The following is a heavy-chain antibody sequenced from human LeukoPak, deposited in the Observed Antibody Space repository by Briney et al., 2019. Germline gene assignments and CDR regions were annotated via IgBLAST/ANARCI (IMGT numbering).Heavy chain of an antibody. CDR3: ATSGSYLSPSFDY. D-gene: IGHD1-26*01. CDR1: GYTFTSYG. Sequence: ASVKVSCKASGYTFTSYGISWVRQPPGQGLEWMGWISAYNGNTNYAQKLQGRVTMTTDTSTSKAYMELRSLRTDDTAVYYCATSGSYLSPSFDYWGQGTLVTVSS. CDR2: ISAYNGNT. J-gene: IGHJ4*02. V-gene: IGHV1-18*01.